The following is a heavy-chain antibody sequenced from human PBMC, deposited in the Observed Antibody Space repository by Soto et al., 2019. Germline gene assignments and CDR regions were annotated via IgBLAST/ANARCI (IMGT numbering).Heavy chain of an antibody. J-gene: IGHJ5*02. V-gene: IGHV1-69*06. Sequence: QVQLVQSGPEVKKPGSSVRVSCRASGGNFSNNAVSWVRQAPGLGLEWMGAIVPMFGSTNYAQKFRGRVVITSVNSTKSVYLEVSGLRSVHTSIYYCAIDMTSGRFRTWFDPWGPGNRVTVSS. CDR1: GGNFSNNA. D-gene: IGHD1-1*01. CDR2: IVPMFGST. CDR3: AIDMTSGRFRTWFDP.